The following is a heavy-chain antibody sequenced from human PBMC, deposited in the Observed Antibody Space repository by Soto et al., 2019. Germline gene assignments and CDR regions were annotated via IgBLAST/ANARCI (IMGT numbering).Heavy chain of an antibody. CDR1: GFTFSSYS. CDR2: ISSSSSYI. J-gene: IGHJ5*02. D-gene: IGHD3-9*01. Sequence: GGSLRLSCAASGFTFSSYSMNWVRQAPGKGLEWVSSISSSSSYIYYADSVKGRFTISRDNAKNSLYLQMNSLRAEDTAVYYCARDFFPRYSLDPWGQGTLDTVSS. V-gene: IGHV3-21*01. CDR3: ARDFFPRYSLDP.